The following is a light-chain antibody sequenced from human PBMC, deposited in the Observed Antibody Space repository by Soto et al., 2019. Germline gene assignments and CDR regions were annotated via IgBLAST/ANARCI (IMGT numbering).Light chain of an antibody. Sequence: QSVLTQPPSASGSPGQSVTISCTGISSDVGGYNYVSWYQQHPGKAPKLMIYEVSKRPSGVPDRFSGSKSGNTASLTVSGLRAEDEADYYCSSYAGSNNFVFGTGTKV. V-gene: IGLV2-8*01. CDR3: SSYAGSNNFV. CDR1: SSDVGGYNY. J-gene: IGLJ1*01. CDR2: EVS.